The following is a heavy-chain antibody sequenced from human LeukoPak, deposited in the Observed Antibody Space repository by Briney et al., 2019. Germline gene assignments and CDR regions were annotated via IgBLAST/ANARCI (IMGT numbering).Heavy chain of an antibody. CDR2: IYTSGST. V-gene: IGHV4-61*02. J-gene: IGHJ4*02. CDR3: ARDLRGGGFDY. Sequence: SETLSLTCTVSGGSISSGSYYWSRIRQPAGKGLEWIGRIYTSGSTNYNPSLKSRVTISVDTSKNQFSLKLSSVTAADTAVYYCARDLRGGGFDYWGQGTLVTVSS. CDR1: GGSISSGSYY. D-gene: IGHD4-23*01.